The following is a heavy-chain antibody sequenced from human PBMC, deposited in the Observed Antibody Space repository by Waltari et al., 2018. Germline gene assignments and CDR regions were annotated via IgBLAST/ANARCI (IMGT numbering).Heavy chain of an antibody. Sequence: QVKLQESGPGLVKPSETLSLTCTVSGGSISSYYWSWIRQPPGKELEWIGYIHYSGSTNYTPSTQRRHTRSLDTANNQFTLELNSVTAADTAVYYCARNGYSSGLYSIYYYYYMDVWGKGTTVTVSS. J-gene: IGHJ6*03. CDR3: ARNGYSSGLYSIYYYYYMDV. D-gene: IGHD6-19*01. CDR1: GGSISSYY. CDR2: IHYSGST. V-gene: IGHV4-59*01.